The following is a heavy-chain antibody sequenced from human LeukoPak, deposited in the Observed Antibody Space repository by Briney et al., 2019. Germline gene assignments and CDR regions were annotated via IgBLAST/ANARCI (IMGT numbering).Heavy chain of an antibody. V-gene: IGHV3-23*01. CDR3: AKETAASSGLGFFDY. Sequence: GGSLRLSCAASGFTFGNYAMGWVRQAPGRGLEWVSSIIGSGVTTYYADSVKGRFTFSRDNSKNSLYLQMNGLRAEDTALYYCAKETAASSGLGFFDYWGQGTLVTVSS. CDR2: IIGSGVTT. J-gene: IGHJ4*02. CDR1: GFTFGNYA. D-gene: IGHD3-10*01.